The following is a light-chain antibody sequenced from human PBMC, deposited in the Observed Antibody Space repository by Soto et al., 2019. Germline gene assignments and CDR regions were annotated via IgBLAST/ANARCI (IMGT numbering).Light chain of an antibody. CDR1: QAISSY. V-gene: IGKV1-9*01. CDR2: AAS. J-gene: IGKJ4*01. Sequence: IQLTQSPSSLSASVGDRVTITCRASQAISSYLAWYQQKPGKAPNLLIYAASTLQSGVPSRFSGSGSGTDFTLTISSLQPEDFATYFCQQLNSYPLPFGGGTKVEIK. CDR3: QQLNSYPLP.